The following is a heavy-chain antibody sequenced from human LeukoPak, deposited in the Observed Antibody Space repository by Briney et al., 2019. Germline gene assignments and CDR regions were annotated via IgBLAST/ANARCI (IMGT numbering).Heavy chain of an antibody. CDR1: GGSISSYY. J-gene: IGHJ5*02. V-gene: IGHV4-59*01. Sequence: PSETLSLTCTVSGGSISSYYWSWIRQPPGKGLEWIGYIYYSGSTNYNPSLKSRVTISVDTSKNQFSLKLSAVTAADTAVYYCARGVDKNWFDPWGQGTLVTVSS. CDR3: ARGVDKNWFDP. CDR2: IYYSGST. D-gene: IGHD2-15*01.